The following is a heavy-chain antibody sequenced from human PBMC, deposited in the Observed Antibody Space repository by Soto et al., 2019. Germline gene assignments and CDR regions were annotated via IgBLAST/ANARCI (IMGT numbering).Heavy chain of an antibody. J-gene: IGHJ4*02. D-gene: IGHD5-18*01. V-gene: IGHV4-34*01. CDR3: ARGYDTALAPIF. CDR1: GGSFSSYH. CDR2: ISHLTTT. Sequence: PSETLSLTCAVYGGSFSSYHWSWIRQTPGKGLEWIGEISHLTTTNYNPSLKSRVIISLDTPKNQFSLKLSSVTAADTAVYYCARGYDTALAPIFWGQGILVTVSS.